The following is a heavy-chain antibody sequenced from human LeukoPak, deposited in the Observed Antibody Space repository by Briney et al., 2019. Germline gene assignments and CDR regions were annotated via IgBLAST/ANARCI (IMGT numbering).Heavy chain of an antibody. Sequence: SVKVSCKASGGTFSSYAISWVRQAPGQGLEWMGRIIPILGIANYAQKFQGRVTITADKSTSTAYMELSSLRSEDTAVYHCARDRGTGLFDYWGQGTLVTVSS. CDR3: ARDRGTGLFDY. CDR1: GGTFSSYA. J-gene: IGHJ4*02. D-gene: IGHD2-8*02. V-gene: IGHV1-69*04. CDR2: IIPILGIA.